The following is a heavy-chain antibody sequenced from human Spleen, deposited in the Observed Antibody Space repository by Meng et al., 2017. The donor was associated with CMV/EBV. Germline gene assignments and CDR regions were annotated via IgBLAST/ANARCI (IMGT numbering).Heavy chain of an antibody. CDR3: ARVAYYYVSGGSNYFDY. J-gene: IGHJ4*02. Sequence: ASVKVSCKASAYTFTGYYMHWVRQAPGQGLEWMGWINPNTGGTNYAQKFQGRVTMTRDTSISTAYMYLSRLRSDDTAMYYCARVAYYYVSGGSNYFDYWGQGTLVTSPQ. CDR1: AYTFTGYY. D-gene: IGHD3-22*01. CDR2: INPNTGGT. V-gene: IGHV1-2*02.